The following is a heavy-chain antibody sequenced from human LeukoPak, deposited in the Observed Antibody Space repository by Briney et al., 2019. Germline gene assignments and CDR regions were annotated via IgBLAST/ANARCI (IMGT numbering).Heavy chain of an antibody. Sequence: GGSLRLSCAASGFTFSSYWMHWVRQAPGKGLVWVSRINSDGSSTSYADSVKGRFTISRDNAKNTLCLQMNCLRAEDTAVYYCARDSFGGAIDYWGQGTLVTVSS. CDR2: INSDGSST. CDR1: GFTFSSYW. J-gene: IGHJ4*02. CDR3: ARDSFGGAIDY. D-gene: IGHD3-16*01. V-gene: IGHV3-74*01.